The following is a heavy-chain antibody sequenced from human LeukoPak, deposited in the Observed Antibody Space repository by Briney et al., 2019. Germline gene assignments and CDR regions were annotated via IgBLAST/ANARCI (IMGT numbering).Heavy chain of an antibody. CDR3: ARANSATIPGVDP. Sequence: GGSLRLSCVVSGFTVSINYMNWVRQAPGKGLEWVSIIYSGGSTYYADSVKGRFTISRDNSKNTVYLQMNSLRAEDTAVYYCARANSATIPGVDPWGQGTLVTVSS. J-gene: IGHJ5*02. CDR2: IYSGGST. V-gene: IGHV3-53*01. D-gene: IGHD7-27*01. CDR1: GFTVSINY.